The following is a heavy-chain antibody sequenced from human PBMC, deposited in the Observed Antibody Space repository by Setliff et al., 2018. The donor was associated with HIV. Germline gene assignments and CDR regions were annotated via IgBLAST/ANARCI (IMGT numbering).Heavy chain of an antibody. D-gene: IGHD5-12*01. Sequence: KPSETLSLTCSVSGGSITSGGHYWSWIRHLPGKGLEWIGYIHYTGGNFYNPSLTDRLTLSVDTSDNQFSLKLTSVTAADTAVYYCARGGNSRAAWFDSWGQGTLVTVSS. CDR1: GGSITSGGHY. CDR3: ARGGNSRAAWFDS. CDR2: IHYTGGN. V-gene: IGHV4-31*02. J-gene: IGHJ5*01.